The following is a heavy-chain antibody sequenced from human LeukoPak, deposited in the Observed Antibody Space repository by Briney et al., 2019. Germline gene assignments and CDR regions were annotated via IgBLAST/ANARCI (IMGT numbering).Heavy chain of an antibody. CDR1: GFTFSSYA. J-gene: IGHJ5*01. CDR2: ISGSGSTI. Sequence: PGGSLRLSCAASGFTFSSYAMSWVRQAPGKGLEWVSAISGSGSTIYYADSVKGRFTISRDNAKNSLYLQMNSLRAEDTAVYYCARGGYRSAWGFESWGQGTLVTVSS. V-gene: IGHV3-48*04. CDR3: ARGGYRSAWGFES. D-gene: IGHD6-19*01.